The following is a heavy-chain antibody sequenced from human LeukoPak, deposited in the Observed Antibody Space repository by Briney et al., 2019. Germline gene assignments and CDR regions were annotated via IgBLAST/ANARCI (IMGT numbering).Heavy chain of an antibody. CDR2: IYYSGST. CDR3: AKTNYDSSGYYFDY. CDR1: GGSISSSSYY. Sequence: SETLSLTCTVSGGSISSSSYYWGWIRQPPGKGLEWIGSIYYSGSTYYNPSPKSRVTISVDTSKNQFSLKLSSVTAADTAVYYCAKTNYDSSGYYFDYWGQGTLVTVSS. V-gene: IGHV4-39*01. J-gene: IGHJ4*02. D-gene: IGHD3-22*01.